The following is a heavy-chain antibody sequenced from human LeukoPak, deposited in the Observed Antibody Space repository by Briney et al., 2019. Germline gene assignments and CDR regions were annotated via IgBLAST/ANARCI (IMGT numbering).Heavy chain of an antibody. V-gene: IGHV3-64*01. CDR3: ARDRGEGNYDFWSGYSDH. J-gene: IGHJ4*02. D-gene: IGHD3-3*01. CDR1: GFTFSSYA. CDR2: ISSNGGST. Sequence: GGSLRLSCAASGFTFSSYAMHWVRQAPGKGLEYVSAISSNGGSTYYANSVKGRFTISRDNSKNTLYLQMGSLRAEDMAVYYCARDRGEGNYDFWSGYSDHWGQGTLVTVSS.